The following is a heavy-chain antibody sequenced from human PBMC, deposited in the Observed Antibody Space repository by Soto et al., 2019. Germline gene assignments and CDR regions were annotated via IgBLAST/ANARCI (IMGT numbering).Heavy chain of an antibody. V-gene: IGHV1-69*12. CDR3: ASTPRDIVATASLRY. D-gene: IGHD5-12*01. J-gene: IGHJ4*02. CDR2: IIPIFGTA. Sequence: QVQLVQSGAEVKKPGSSVKVSCKASGGTFSSYAISWVRQAPGQGLEWMGGIIPIFGTANYAQKFQGRVTITADESPSTAYMELSSLRSEDTAVYYCASTPRDIVATASLRYWGQGTLVTVSS. CDR1: GGTFSSYA.